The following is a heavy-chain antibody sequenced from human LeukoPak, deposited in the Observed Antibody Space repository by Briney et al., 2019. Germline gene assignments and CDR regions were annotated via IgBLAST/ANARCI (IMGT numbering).Heavy chain of an antibody. CDR1: GGSISSSSYY. V-gene: IGHV4-39*01. CDR2: IYYSGST. Sequence: SETLSLTCTVSGGSISSSSYYWGWIRQPPGKGLEWIGSIYYSGSTYYNPSLMSRVTISVDTSKNQFSLKLSSVTAADTAVYYCARLCSGGSCYEEDYFDYWGQGTLVTVSS. J-gene: IGHJ4*02. CDR3: ARLCSGGSCYEEDYFDY. D-gene: IGHD2-15*01.